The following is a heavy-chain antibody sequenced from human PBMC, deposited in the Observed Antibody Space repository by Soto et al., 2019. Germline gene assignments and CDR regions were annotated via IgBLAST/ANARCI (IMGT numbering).Heavy chain of an antibody. CDR3: ARDRNDYVWGSYRLYYYYGMDV. CDR2: IIPIFGTA. J-gene: IGHJ6*02. CDR1: GGTFISYA. D-gene: IGHD3-16*02. V-gene: IGHV1-69*13. Sequence: SVKVSWKASGGTFISYAISWVRQAPRQGLEWMGGIIPIFGTANYAQKFQGRVTITADESTSTAYMELSSLRSEDTAVYYCARDRNDYVWGSYRLYYYYGMDVWGQGTTVSVSS.